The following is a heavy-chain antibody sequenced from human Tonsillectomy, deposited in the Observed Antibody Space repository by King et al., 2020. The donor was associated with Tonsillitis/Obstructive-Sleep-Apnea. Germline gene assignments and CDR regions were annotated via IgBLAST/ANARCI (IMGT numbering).Heavy chain of an antibody. D-gene: IGHD3-3*01. J-gene: IGHJ4*02. CDR2: IYYSGST. Sequence: LQLQESGPGLVKPSETLSLTCTVSGGSISSSSYYWGWIRQPPGKGLEWIGSIYYSGSTYYNPSLKSRVTISVDTSKNQFSLKLSSVTAADTAVYYCAGSGYYDFWSGYSPFDYWGQGTLVTVSS. CDR1: GGSISSSSYY. CDR3: AGSGYYDFWSGYSPFDY. V-gene: IGHV4-39*01.